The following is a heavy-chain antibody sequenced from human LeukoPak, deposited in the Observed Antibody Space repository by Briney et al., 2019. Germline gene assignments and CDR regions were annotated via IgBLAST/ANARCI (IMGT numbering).Heavy chain of an antibody. Sequence: SETLSLTCAVYGGSFSGYFWSWIRQSPGKGLEWIGEIEHSGSTNYNPSLKSRVTISLDTSKNQFSLKLSSVTAADTAVYYCARGEMTTVVTLQALDIWGQGTMVTVSS. V-gene: IGHV4-34*01. J-gene: IGHJ3*02. CDR2: IEHSGST. D-gene: IGHD4-23*01. CDR1: GGSFSGYF. CDR3: ARGEMTTVVTLQALDI.